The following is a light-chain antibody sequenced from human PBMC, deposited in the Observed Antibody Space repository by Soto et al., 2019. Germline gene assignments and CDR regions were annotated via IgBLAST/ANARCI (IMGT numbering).Light chain of an antibody. V-gene: IGKV3D-20*02. CDR1: QRVSSRY. Sequence: ETVLTQSPGPLSLSPGERATLSCRASQRVSSRYLAWYQQKPGQAPRLLIYGASSRATGIPDRFSGSGSGTDFTLTISILEPEDFTVYYSQLRSNWAQTFGQGTRL. CDR2: GAS. J-gene: IGKJ5*01. CDR3: QLRSNWAQT.